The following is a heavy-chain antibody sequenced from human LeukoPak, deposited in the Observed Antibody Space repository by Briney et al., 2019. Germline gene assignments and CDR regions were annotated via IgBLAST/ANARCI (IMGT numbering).Heavy chain of an antibody. CDR1: GFTFSDYY. D-gene: IGHD2-2*01. CDR2: ISSSGSTI. J-gene: IGHJ4*02. Sequence: GGSLRLSCAASGFTFSDYYMSWIRQAPGKGLEWVSYISSSGSTIYYADSVKGRFTISRDNAKNTLYLQMNSLRAEDTAVYYCARGIVPADYYFDYWGQGTLVTVSS. V-gene: IGHV3-11*04. CDR3: ARGIVPADYYFDY.